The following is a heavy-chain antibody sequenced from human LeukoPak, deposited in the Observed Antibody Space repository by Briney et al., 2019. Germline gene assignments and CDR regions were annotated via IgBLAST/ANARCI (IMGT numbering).Heavy chain of an antibody. D-gene: IGHD5-18*01. CDR2: IYYSGST. Sequence: SETLSLTCTVSGGSVSSYYWSWIRQPPGKGLEWIGYIYYSGSTNYNPSLKSRVTISVDTSKNQFSLKLSSVTAADTAVYYCARQSLRNTAMVFGYWGQGTLVTVSS. CDR3: ARQSLRNTAMVFGY. CDR1: GGSVSSYY. J-gene: IGHJ4*02. V-gene: IGHV4-59*08.